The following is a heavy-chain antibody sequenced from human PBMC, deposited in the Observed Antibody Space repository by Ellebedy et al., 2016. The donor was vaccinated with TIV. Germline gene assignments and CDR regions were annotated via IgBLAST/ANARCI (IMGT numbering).Heavy chain of an antibody. V-gene: IGHV4-34*01. D-gene: IGHD3-3*01. J-gene: IGHJ4*02. CDR2: INHSGST. CDR3: ARGLKIFGVF. Sequence: SETLSLXXAVYGGSFSGYYWSWIRQPPGKGLEWIGEINHSGSTNYNPSLKSRVTISVDTSKNQFSLKLSSVTAADTAVYYCARGLKIFGVFWGQGILVTVSS. CDR1: GGSFSGYY.